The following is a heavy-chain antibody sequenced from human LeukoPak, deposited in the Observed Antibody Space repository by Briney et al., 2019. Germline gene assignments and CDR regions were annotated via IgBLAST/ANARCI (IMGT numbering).Heavy chain of an antibody. V-gene: IGHV4-61*01. D-gene: IGHD3-16*02. J-gene: IGHJ3*02. CDR1: GGSINSGSYY. Sequence: SETLSLTCTVSGGSINSGSYYWSWIRQPPGKGLEWIGSIYYSGSTNYNPSLKSRVTISVDTSKNQFSLKLSSVTAADTAVYYCARDRRDYVWGSYRTDAFDIWGQGTMVTVSS. CDR2: IYYSGST. CDR3: ARDRRDYVWGSYRTDAFDI.